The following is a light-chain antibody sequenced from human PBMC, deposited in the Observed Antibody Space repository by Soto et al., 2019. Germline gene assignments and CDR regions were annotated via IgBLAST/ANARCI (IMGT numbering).Light chain of an antibody. CDR2: GAS. V-gene: IGKV3-20*01. CDR3: QQFGSSQYT. CDR1: QSVSSSY. J-gene: IGKJ2*01. Sequence: EIVLTQSPGTLSLSPGERATLSCRASQSVSSSYLAWYQQQPGQAPRLLIYGASNRATGIPDRFSGSGSGTDFTLTISRLEPEDFAVYYCQQFGSSQYTVGQGTKLEIK.